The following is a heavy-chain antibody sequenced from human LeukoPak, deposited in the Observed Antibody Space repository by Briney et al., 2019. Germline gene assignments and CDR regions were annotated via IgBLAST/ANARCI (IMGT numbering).Heavy chain of an antibody. CDR3: ARVVRRRVPAAPAAFDI. CDR1: GFTVSSNY. D-gene: IGHD2-2*01. CDR2: IYHSGST. J-gene: IGHJ3*02. Sequence: GSLRLSCAASGFTVSSNYMSWVRQAPGKGLEWIGYIYHSGSTYYNPSLKSRATISVDRSKNQFSLKLSSVTAADTAVYYCARVVRRRVPAAPAAFDIWGQGTMVTVSS. V-gene: IGHV4-4*02.